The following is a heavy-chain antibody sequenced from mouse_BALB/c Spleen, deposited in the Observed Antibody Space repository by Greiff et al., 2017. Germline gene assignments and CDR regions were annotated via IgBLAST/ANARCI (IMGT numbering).Heavy chain of an antibody. CDR3: ARRGYYGSSDY. J-gene: IGHJ2*01. V-gene: IGHV1S81*02. Sequence: QVQLQQPGAELVKPGASVKLSCKASGYTFTSYWMHWVKQRPGQGLEWIGEINPSNGRTNYNEKFKSKATLTVDKSSSTAYMQLSSLTSEDSAVYYCARRGYYGSSDYWGQGTTLTVSS. CDR2: INPSNGRT. D-gene: IGHD1-1*01. CDR1: GYTFTSYW.